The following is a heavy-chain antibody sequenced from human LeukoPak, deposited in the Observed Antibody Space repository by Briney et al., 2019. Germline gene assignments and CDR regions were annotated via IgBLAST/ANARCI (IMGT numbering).Heavy chain of an antibody. D-gene: IGHD2-21*02. CDR2: IYHSGST. CDR3: ARGESSYCSGGCYFGS. Sequence: SETLSLTCTVSGYSISSGYYWGWIRQPPGKGLEWIGSIYHSGSTYYNPSLKSRVTISVDTSKNQFSLKLSSVTAADTAVYYCARGESSYCSGGCYFGSWGQGTPVTISS. V-gene: IGHV4-38-2*02. CDR1: GYSISSGYY. J-gene: IGHJ5*01.